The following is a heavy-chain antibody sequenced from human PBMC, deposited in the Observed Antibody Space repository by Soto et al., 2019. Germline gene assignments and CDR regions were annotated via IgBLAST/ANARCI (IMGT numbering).Heavy chain of an antibody. Sequence: EVQLVESGGGLIQPGGSLRLSCAASGFTVSSNFMSWVRQAPGKGLEWVSVIYSGGSTYYADSVKGRFTISRHDSKNTRYLRMNSLRAEDTAVYYGARGAGYSSGWYDYWGQGTLVTVSS. CDR3: ARGAGYSSGWYDY. CDR2: IYSGGST. D-gene: IGHD6-19*01. CDR1: GFTVSSNF. J-gene: IGHJ4*02. V-gene: IGHV3-53*04.